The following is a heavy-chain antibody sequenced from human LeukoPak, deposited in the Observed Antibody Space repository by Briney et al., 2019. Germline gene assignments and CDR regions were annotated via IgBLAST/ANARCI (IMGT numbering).Heavy chain of an antibody. V-gene: IGHV3-30-3*01. D-gene: IGHD3-3*01. CDR1: GFTFSCCA. J-gene: IGHJ3*01. Sequence: GGSLRLSCAAPGFTFSCCAIHWVRQAPGKGLEWVAVMSNDGSIKKYANSVKGRFTISRDNSKSMLYLQMDSLRAEDTAVYYCAREFTIFGVVIQRYDAFDVWGQGTMVTVSS. CDR2: MSNDGSIK. CDR3: AREFTIFGVVIQRYDAFDV.